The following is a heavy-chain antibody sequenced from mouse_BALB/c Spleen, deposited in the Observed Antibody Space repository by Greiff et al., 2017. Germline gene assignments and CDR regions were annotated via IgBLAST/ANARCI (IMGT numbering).Heavy chain of an antibody. D-gene: IGHD2-10*01. CDR2: INPSTGYT. J-gene: IGHJ3*01. V-gene: IGHV1-7*01. CDR3: ARGSYYGNYAWFAY. CDR1: GYTFTSYW. Sequence: QVQLKQSGAELAKPGASVKMSCKASGYTFTSYWMHWVKQRPGQGLEWIGYINPSTGYTEYNQKFKDKATLTADKSSSTAYMQLSSLTSEDSAVYYCARGSYYGNYAWFAYWGQGTLVTVSA.